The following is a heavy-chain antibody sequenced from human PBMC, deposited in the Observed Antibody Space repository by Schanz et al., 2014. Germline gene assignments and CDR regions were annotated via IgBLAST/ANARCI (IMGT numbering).Heavy chain of an antibody. Sequence: EVQLVESGGGLVQPGGSLRLSCAASGFTFNDYWMHWVRQAPGKGLVWVSRINSDGRSTNYADSVKGRFSISRDNARNTLHLQMDSLRGDDTAVYYCAKELYSGSHYGWFDPWGQGTLVTVSS. V-gene: IGHV3-74*01. CDR1: GFTFNDYW. CDR3: AKELYSGSHYGWFDP. CDR2: INSDGRST. J-gene: IGHJ5*02. D-gene: IGHD1-26*01.